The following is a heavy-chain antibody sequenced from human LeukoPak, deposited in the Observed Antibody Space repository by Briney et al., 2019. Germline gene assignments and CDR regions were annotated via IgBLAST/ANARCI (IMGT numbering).Heavy chain of an antibody. CDR2: IIPVLNIT. J-gene: IGHJ6*02. D-gene: IGHD5-18*01. Sequence: SVKVSRKTSGGTFSSSAITWVRQAPGQGLEWMGRIIPVLNITTYAQKFQGSVTITADTSTSTVYMELSSLRSEVTAVYYCARDQGLTAPPPYGLDVWGQGTTVIVSS. CDR3: ARDQGLTAPPPYGLDV. V-gene: IGHV1-69*04. CDR1: GGTFSSSA.